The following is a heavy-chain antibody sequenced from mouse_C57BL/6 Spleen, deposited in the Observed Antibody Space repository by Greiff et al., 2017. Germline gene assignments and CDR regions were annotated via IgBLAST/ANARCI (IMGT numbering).Heavy chain of an antibody. CDR3: ARSQMDY. CDR2: IHPYNGDT. V-gene: IGHV1-20*01. J-gene: IGHJ4*01. CDR1: GYSFTGYF. Sequence: EVKLLQSGPELVKPGASVKMSCKASGYSFTGYFMNWVMQSPGQSLEWIGRIHPYNGDTFYNPKFKGKATLTVDKSSITAYLELRSLTSEDSAVYYCARSQMDYWGQGTSVTVSS.